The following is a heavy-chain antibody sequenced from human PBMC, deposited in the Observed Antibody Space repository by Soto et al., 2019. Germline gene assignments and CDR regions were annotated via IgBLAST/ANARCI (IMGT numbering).Heavy chain of an antibody. CDR3: AGSDYGDYWGYFDL. D-gene: IGHD4-17*01. CDR1: GDSISSSSYY. V-gene: IGHV4-39*01. Sequence: QLQLQESGPGLVKPSETLSLTCTVSGDSISSSSYYWGWIRQPPGKGLEWIGSIYYSGSTYYNPSLKSRVTISVDTSKNQFSLKLSSVTAADTAVYYCAGSDYGDYWGYFDLWGRGTLVTVSS. CDR2: IYYSGST. J-gene: IGHJ2*01.